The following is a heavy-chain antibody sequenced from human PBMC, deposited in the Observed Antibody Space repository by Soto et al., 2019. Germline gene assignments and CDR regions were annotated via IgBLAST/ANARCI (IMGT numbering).Heavy chain of an antibody. CDR2: IYYSGST. Sequence: QVQLQESGPGLVKPSETLSLTCTVSGGSISSYYWSWIRQPPGKGLEWIGYIYYSGSTNYNPSLKSRVSISVDTSKNQFSMKLSSVTAADTAVYYCERGTVGATRTKTLGVFDYWGQGTLVTVSS. D-gene: IGHD1-26*01. CDR1: GGSISSYY. J-gene: IGHJ4*02. CDR3: ERGTVGATRTKTLGVFDY. V-gene: IGHV4-59*01.